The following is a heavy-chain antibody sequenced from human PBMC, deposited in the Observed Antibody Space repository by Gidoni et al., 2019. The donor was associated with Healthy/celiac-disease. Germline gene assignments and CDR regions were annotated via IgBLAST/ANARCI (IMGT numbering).Heavy chain of an antibody. CDR3: ARRSKIGGARSFDY. J-gene: IGHJ4*02. V-gene: IGHV1-46*01. D-gene: IGHD1-26*01. Sequence: QVQLVQSGAEVKKPGASVKVSCKASGYTFTSDYMHWVRQATGQGLEWMGIINPSGGSTSYEKKFQGRVTMTRDTSTSTVYMELSSLRSEDTAVYYCARRSKIGGARSFDYWGQGTLVTVSS. CDR1: GYTFTSDY. CDR2: INPSGGST.